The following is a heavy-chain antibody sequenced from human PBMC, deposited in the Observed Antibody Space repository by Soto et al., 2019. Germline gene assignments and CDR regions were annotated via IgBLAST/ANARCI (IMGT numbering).Heavy chain of an antibody. V-gene: IGHV3-48*01. Sequence: GGSLRLSCAASGFTFSSYSMNWVRQAPGKGLECVSYIISSSSTIYYADSVKGRFTISRDNAKNSLYLQMNSLRAEDTAVYYCAREADILNWFDPWGQGTLVTVSS. J-gene: IGHJ5*02. D-gene: IGHD3-9*01. CDR1: GFTFSSYS. CDR2: IISSSSTI. CDR3: AREADILNWFDP.